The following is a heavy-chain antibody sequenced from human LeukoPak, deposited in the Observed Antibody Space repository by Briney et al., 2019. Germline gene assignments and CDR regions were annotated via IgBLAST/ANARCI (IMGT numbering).Heavy chain of an antibody. D-gene: IGHD6-19*01. Sequence: PGGSLRLSCAASGFTFGDYDMHWVRQATGKGLEWVSAIRSIGDRFYSGSVKGRFTISRENAKNTLYLEMNSLRVGDTAVYYCARLYSSGRHANAFDIWGQGTVVTVSS. V-gene: IGHV3-13*01. CDR1: GFTFGDYD. CDR2: IRSIGDR. CDR3: ARLYSSGRHANAFDI. J-gene: IGHJ3*02.